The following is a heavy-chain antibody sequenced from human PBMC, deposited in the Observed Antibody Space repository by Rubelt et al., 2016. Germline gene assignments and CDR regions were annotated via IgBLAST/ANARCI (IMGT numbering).Heavy chain of an antibody. CDR2: IIDGETTT. V-gene: IGHV3-23*01. D-gene: IGHD2-2*01. CDR3: ARDRRGYCSSTSCSTGYYYYYMDV. J-gene: IGHJ6*03. Sequence: RQAPGKGLEWVSSIIDGETTTYYADSVKGRFTTSRDNSKNTLYLQLDSLTAEDTAVYYCARDRRGYCSSTSCSTGYYYYYMDVWGKGTTVTVSS.